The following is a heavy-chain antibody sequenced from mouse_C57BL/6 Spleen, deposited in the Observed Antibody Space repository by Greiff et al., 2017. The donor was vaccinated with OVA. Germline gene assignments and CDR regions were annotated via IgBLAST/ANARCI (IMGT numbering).Heavy chain of an antibody. CDR2: ISDGGSYT. D-gene: IGHD2-5*01. CDR3: ARDGSNYEYYFDY. CDR1: GFTFSSYA. J-gene: IGHJ2*01. V-gene: IGHV5-4*01. Sequence: EVQLVESGGGLVKPGGSLKLSCAASGFTFSSYAMSWVRQTPEKRLEWVATISDGGSYTYYPDNVKGRFTISRDNAKNNLYLQMSHLKSEDTAMYYCARDGSNYEYYFDYWGQGTTLTVSS.